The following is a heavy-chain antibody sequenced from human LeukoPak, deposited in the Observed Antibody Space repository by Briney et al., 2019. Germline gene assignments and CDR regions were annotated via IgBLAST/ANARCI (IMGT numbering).Heavy chain of an antibody. CDR3: ARRITMVRGVILTSIYYYYYGMDV. V-gene: IGHV3-30*04. CDR2: ISYDGSNK. Sequence: GRSLRLSCAASGFTFSSYAMHWVRQAPGKGLEWVAVISYDGSNKYYADSVKGRFTISRDNSKNTLYLQMNSLRAEDTAAYYCARRITMVRGVILTSIYYYYYGMDVWGQGTTVTVSS. J-gene: IGHJ6*02. CDR1: GFTFSSYA. D-gene: IGHD3-10*01.